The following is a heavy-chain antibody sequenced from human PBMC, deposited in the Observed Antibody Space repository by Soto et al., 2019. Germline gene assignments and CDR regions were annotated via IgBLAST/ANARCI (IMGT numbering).Heavy chain of an antibody. V-gene: IGHV4-59*12. Sequence: SETLSLTCSVSGGTISSYYWSWIWQLPGKGLEWIGYIYSRGTTSYNPSLKSRATILVDTSKNQFSLRLTSVTATDTAVYYCATGRISRGLDVWGQGTTVTVSS. CDR2: IYSRGTT. CDR3: ATGRISRGLDV. J-gene: IGHJ6*02. CDR1: GGTISSYY.